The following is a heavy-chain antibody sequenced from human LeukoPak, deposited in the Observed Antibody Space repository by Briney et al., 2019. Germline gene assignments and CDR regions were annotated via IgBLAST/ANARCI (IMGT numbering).Heavy chain of an antibody. CDR2: INPNSGGT. Sequence: ASVKVSCKASGYTFTDYYMHWVRQAPGQGLEWMGWINPNSGGTNYAQKFQGRVTMTRDTSISTAYMELSRLRSDDTAVYYCARDSPGGGGPDNWFDPWGQGTLVTVSS. J-gene: IGHJ5*02. D-gene: IGHD3-16*01. V-gene: IGHV1-2*02. CDR1: GYTFTDYY. CDR3: ARDSPGGGGPDNWFDP.